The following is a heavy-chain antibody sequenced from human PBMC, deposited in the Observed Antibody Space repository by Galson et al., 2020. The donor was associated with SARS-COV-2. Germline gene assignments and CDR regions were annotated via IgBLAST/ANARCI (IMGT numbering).Heavy chain of an antibody. J-gene: IGHJ4*02. CDR3: ARQILTGYYSFYYFDY. CDR1: GDSISSSSYY. V-gene: IGHV4-39*01. D-gene: IGHD3-9*01. Sequence: SETLSLTCPVSGDSISSSSYYWAWIRQPPGEGLEWIGSTSYSDSNYYNPSLTSRVTMSVDTSKSRFSLKLSSVTAADTAVYYCARQILTGYYSFYYFDYWGQGTLVTVSS. CDR2: TSYSDSN.